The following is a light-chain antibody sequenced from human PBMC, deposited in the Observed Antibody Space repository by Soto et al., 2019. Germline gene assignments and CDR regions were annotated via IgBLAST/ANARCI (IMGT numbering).Light chain of an antibody. J-gene: IGKJ1*01. CDR2: GAS. V-gene: IGKV3-20*01. CDR3: QQYDDSMT. Sequence: EIVLTHSPGTLSLSPCERATLSSSASQSISSNYLAWYQQKPGQAPRLLIYGASTRATGIPDRFSGSGSGTDFTLTISRLEPEDFAVYHCQQYDDSMTFGQGTKVDIK. CDR1: QSISSNY.